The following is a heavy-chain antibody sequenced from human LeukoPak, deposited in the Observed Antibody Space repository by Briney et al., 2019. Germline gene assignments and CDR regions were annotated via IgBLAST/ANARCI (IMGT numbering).Heavy chain of an antibody. CDR3: ARECASCSIGTMDV. Sequence: PSETLSLTCTVSGGSISSYYWSWIRQPPGKGLEWIGYIYYSGSTNYNPSLKSRVTISVDTSKNQFSLKLSSVTAADTAVYYCARECASCSIGTMDVWGKGTTVTVSS. V-gene: IGHV4-59*01. CDR2: IYYSGST. CDR1: GGSISSYY. D-gene: IGHD2-2*01. J-gene: IGHJ6*03.